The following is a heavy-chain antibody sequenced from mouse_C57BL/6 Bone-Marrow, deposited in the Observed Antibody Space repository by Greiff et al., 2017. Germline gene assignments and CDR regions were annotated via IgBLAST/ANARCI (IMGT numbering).Heavy chain of an antibody. Sequence: QVQLQQPGAELVKPGASVKLSCKASGYTFTSYWMQWVKQRPGQGLEWIGEIDPSDSYTNYNQKFKGKATLTVDTSSSTAYMQLSSLTSEDSAVYYCARQDFDYYGSSHYFDYWGQGTTLTVSS. CDR2: IDPSDSYT. CDR1: GYTFTSYW. CDR3: ARQDFDYYGSSHYFDY. V-gene: IGHV1-50*01. D-gene: IGHD1-1*01. J-gene: IGHJ2*01.